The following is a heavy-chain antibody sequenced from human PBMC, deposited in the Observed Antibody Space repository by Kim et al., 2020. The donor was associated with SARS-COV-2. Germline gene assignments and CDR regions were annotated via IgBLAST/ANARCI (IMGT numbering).Heavy chain of an antibody. Sequence: GGSLRLSCAASGFTVSSNYMSWVRQAPGKGLEWVSVIYSGGSTYYADSVKGRFTISRDNSKNTLYLQMNSLRAEDTAVYYCASRLSCGGDCYPDRGGDYWGQGTLVTVSS. CDR2: IYSGGST. V-gene: IGHV3-53*01. D-gene: IGHD2-21*02. J-gene: IGHJ4*02. CDR1: GFTVSSNY. CDR3: ASRLSCGGDCYPDRGGDY.